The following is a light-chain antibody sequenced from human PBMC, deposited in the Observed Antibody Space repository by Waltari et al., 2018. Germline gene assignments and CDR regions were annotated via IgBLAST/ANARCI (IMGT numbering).Light chain of an antibody. J-gene: IGLJ3*02. Sequence: QSALTQPASVSGSPGQSLPISCPGSPRDVGRYNLVPWYQQSPGKGPKLITYEDNQRPSGVSQRLSGAKSGNTASLTISGLQAEDEGTYYCCSYGGTSLLFGAGTELTVL. CDR3: CSYGGTSLL. CDR1: PRDVGRYNL. CDR2: EDN. V-gene: IGLV2-23*01.